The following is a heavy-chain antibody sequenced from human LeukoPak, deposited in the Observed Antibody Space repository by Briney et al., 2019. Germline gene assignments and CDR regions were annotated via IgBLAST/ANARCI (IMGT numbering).Heavy chain of an antibody. CDR2: MNPNSGNT. CDR3: ARGRGSSGYYSYYFDY. CDR1: GYTFTSYD. J-gene: IGHJ4*02. D-gene: IGHD3-22*01. V-gene: IGHV1-8*03. Sequence: ASVKVSCKASGYTFTSYDINWVRQATGQGLEWMAWMNPNSGNTGYAQKFQGRVTITRNTSISTAYMELSSLRSEDTAVYYCARGRGSSGYYSYYFDYWGQGTLVTVSS.